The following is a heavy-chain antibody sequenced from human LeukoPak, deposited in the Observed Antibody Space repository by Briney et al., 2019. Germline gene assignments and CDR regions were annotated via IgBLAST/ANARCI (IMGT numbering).Heavy chain of an antibody. CDR3: ARSGTYYYDSSNHSPSAFDM. CDR2: IIPLFGTA. D-gene: IGHD3-22*01. Sequence: GASVKVSCKASGGTFSNYAITWVRQAPGQGLEWMGGIIPLFGTANYAQKFQGRVTITADKSTSTAYMDLRSLRSEDTAVYYCARSGTYYYDSSNHSPSAFDMWGQGTMVTVSS. V-gene: IGHV1-69*06. CDR1: GGTFSNYA. J-gene: IGHJ3*02.